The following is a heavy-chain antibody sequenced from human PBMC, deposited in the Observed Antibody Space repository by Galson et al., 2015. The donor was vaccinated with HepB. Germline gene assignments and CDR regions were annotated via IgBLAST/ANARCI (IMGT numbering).Heavy chain of an antibody. J-gene: IGHJ6*03. Sequence: TLSLTCTVSGGSISSGSYYWSWIRQPAGKGLEWIGRIYTSGSTNYNPSLKSRVTMSVDTSKNQFSLKLSSVTAADTAVYYCARERIVVVPAAIRHYYYMDVWGKGTTATVSS. CDR1: GGSISSGSYY. CDR3: ARERIVVVPAAIRHYYYMDV. D-gene: IGHD2-2*02. CDR2: IYTSGST. V-gene: IGHV4-61*02.